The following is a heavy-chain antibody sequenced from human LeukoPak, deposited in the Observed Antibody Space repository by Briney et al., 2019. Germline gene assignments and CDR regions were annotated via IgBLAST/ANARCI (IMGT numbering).Heavy chain of an antibody. CDR3: ARREYDFWSGIYWFEYYGMDV. J-gene: IGHJ6*02. CDR1: GYTFTSYA. Sequence: ASVKVSCKASGYTFTSYAMNWVRQAPGQGLEWMGWINTNTGKPTYAQGFTGRFVFSLDTSVSTVYLQISSLKAEDTAVYYCARREYDFWSGIYWFEYYGMDVWGQGTTVTVSS. V-gene: IGHV7-4-1*02. CDR2: INTNTGKP. D-gene: IGHD3-3*01.